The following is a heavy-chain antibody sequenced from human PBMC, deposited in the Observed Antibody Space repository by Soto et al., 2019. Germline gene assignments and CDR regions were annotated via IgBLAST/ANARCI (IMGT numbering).Heavy chain of an antibody. CDR1: GYTFVSYG. D-gene: IGHD3-22*01. Sequence: QVQLVQSAAEVKKPGASVKVSCKTSGYTFVSYGISWVRQAPGHGLEWMGWISPYNGNTNFAQRFQGRVTLTTDTSTDIVYMDLGSLKSDDTAVYYCARDQYFFDSSGYYDHWGQGTLITVSS. V-gene: IGHV1-18*04. CDR3: ARDQYFFDSSGYYDH. J-gene: IGHJ5*02. CDR2: ISPYNGNT.